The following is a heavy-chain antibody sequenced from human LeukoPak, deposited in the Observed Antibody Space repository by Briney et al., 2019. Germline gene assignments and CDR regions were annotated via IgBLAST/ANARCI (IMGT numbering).Heavy chain of an antibody. D-gene: IGHD4-23*01. J-gene: IGHJ5*02. CDR1: GYTFTGYY. V-gene: IGHV1-2*02. CDR2: INPNSGGT. CDR3: ATSENPVAIPFT. Sequence: ASVKVSCKASGYTFTGYYMHWVRQAPGQGLEWMGWINPNSGGTNYAQKFQGRVTMTRDTSISTAYMELSRLRSEDTAVYYCATSENPVAIPFTWGQGTLVSVSS.